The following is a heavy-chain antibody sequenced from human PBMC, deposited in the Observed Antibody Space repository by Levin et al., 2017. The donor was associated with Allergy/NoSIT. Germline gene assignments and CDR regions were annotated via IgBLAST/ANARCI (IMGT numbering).Heavy chain of an antibody. CDR2: ISSSSSYI. J-gene: IGHJ4*02. CDR3: ARDSDPSSYDSSGYSGLEY. CDR1: GFTFSSYT. V-gene: IGHV3-21*01. Sequence: ETLSLTCAASGFTFSSYTMNWVRQAPGKGLEWVSSISSSSSYIYYADSVKGRFTISRDDAKNSVYLQLNSLRDDDAALYYCARDSDPSSYDSSGYSGLEYWGQGTLVTVSS. D-gene: IGHD3-22*01.